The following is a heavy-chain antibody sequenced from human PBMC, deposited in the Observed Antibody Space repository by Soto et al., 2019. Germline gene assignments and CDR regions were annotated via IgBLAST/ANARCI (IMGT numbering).Heavy chain of an antibody. J-gene: IGHJ4*02. CDR2: INPDGSEK. Sequence: GGSLRLSCAASGFTFSSFWMDWVRQAPGKGLEWVANINPDGSEKHYVDSVRGRFTISRDNARNSLYLQMSSLTADDSALYYCSRSLDSWGQGTQVAVSS. CDR3: SRSLDS. V-gene: IGHV3-7*01. CDR1: GFTFSSFW.